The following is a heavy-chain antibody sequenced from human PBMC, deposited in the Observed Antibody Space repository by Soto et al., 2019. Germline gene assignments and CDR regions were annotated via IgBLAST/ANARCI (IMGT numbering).Heavy chain of an antibody. V-gene: IGHV3-21*01. D-gene: IGHD3-22*01. J-gene: IGHJ4*02. CDR3: ARGRGPYYYDSRGYSLHD. CDR2: ISSSSSYI. Sequence: PGGSLRLSCAASGFTLSSYSMNWVRQAPGKGLEWVSSISSSSSYIYYADSVKGRFTISRDNAKNSLYVQMNSLRAEDTAVYSCARGRGPYYYDSRGYSLHDWGQGPLVSVSS. CDR1: GFTLSSYS.